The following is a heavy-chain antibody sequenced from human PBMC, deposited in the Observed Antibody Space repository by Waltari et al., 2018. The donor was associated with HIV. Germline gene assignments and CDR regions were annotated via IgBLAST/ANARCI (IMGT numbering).Heavy chain of an antibody. J-gene: IGHJ3*02. D-gene: IGHD3-22*01. CDR3: ARQEDYYDTSGYLYVLGPFDM. CDR1: DDSLRPSNHY. CDR2: IDRTTST. V-gene: IGHV4-39*01. Sequence: QLQESGPGPVKPSETLSLTSSVSDDSLRPSNHYWGRVLQHQGKGLEWIGSIDRTTSTYYSPPLKRRVTISVDTFLVQFYLRLNSVTAADAALYFCARQEDYYDTSGYLYVLGPFDMWGQGTMVTVSS.